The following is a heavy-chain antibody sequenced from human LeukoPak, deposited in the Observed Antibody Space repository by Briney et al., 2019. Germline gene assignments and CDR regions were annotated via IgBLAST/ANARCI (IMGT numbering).Heavy chain of an antibody. CDR1: GFTFSAYW. Sequence: TGGSLRLSCAASGFTFSAYWMSWVRQAPGKGLEWVANIRLDGSEKYYVDSVKGRFTISRDNAKNSFSLQMNSLRADDTAVYYCVRGGRYSYDYWGRGTLVTVSS. CDR3: VRGGRYSYDY. V-gene: IGHV3-7*03. J-gene: IGHJ4*02. CDR2: IRLDGSEK. D-gene: IGHD2-15*01.